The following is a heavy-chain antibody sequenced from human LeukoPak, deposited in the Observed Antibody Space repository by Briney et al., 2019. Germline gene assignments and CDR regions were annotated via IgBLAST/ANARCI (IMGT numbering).Heavy chain of an antibody. Sequence: GGSLRLSCAASGFTFSSYAMHWVRQAPGKGLEWVAVISYDGSNKYYADSVKGRFTISRDNSKNTLYLQMYSLRAEDTAVYYCARSHCGGDCYKPYYYCGMDVWGQGTTVTVSS. CDR2: ISYDGSNK. CDR1: GFTFSSYA. D-gene: IGHD2-21*02. J-gene: IGHJ6*02. CDR3: ARSHCGGDCYKPYYYCGMDV. V-gene: IGHV3-30-3*01.